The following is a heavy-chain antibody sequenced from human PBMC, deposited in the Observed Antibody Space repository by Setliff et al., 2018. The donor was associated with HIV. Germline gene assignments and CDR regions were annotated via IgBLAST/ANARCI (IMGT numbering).Heavy chain of an antibody. CDR3: ARGGLGFLDWCLPDS. Sequence: GASVKVSCKASGYDCSSYSMMWVRQTPGQGLEWLGWISGLTGEVRLAEEFQGRVTLTTSAYTAYMELKGLRSEDRGVYYCARGGLGFLDWCLPDSWGQGTLVTSPQ. D-gene: IGHD2-21*02. CDR1: GYDCSSYS. J-gene: IGHJ4*02. CDR2: ISGLTGEV. V-gene: IGHV1-18*04.